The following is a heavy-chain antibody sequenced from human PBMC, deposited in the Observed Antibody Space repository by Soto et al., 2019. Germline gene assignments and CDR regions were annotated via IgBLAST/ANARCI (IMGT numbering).Heavy chain of an antibody. CDR1: GGSISSSSYY. V-gene: IGHV4-39*01. D-gene: IGHD2-2*01. CDR3: ARWGVPAATYYYYYGMDV. Sequence: QLQLQESGPGLVKPSETLSLTCTVSGGSISSSSYYWGWIRQPPGKGLEWIGSIYYSGSTYYNPSLKSRVTISVDTSKNQFSLKLSSVTAADTAVYYCARWGVPAATYYYYYGMDVWGQGTTVTVSS. J-gene: IGHJ6*02. CDR2: IYYSGST.